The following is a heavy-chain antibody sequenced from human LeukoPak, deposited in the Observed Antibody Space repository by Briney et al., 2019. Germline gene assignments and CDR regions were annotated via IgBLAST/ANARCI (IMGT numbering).Heavy chain of an antibody. CDR2: ISGSGGST. CDR3: ARGHRADGYSYGPYYFDY. V-gene: IGHV3-23*01. CDR1: GFTFSSYA. J-gene: IGHJ4*02. D-gene: IGHD5-24*01. Sequence: SGGSLRLSCAASGFTFSSYAMSWVRQAPGKGLEWVSAISGSGGSTYYADSVKGRFTISRDNSKNTLYLQMNSLRAEDTAVYHCARGHRADGYSYGPYYFDYWGQGTLVTVSS.